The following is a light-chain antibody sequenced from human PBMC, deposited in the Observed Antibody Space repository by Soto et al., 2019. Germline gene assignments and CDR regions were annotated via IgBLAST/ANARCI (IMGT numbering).Light chain of an antibody. CDR2: KAS. CDR3: QQYNTYWP. CDR1: QSISSW. J-gene: IGKJ1*01. Sequence: DIQMTQSPSTLSASVGDRVTITCRASQSISSWLAWYQQKPGKAPKLLIYKASSLESGVPSRFSGSGSGTEFTLTISSLQPDDFSTYYCQQYNTYWPFGQGPKVEIK. V-gene: IGKV1-5*03.